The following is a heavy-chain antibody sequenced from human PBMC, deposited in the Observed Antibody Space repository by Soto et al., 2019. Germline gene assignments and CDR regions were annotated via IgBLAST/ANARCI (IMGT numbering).Heavy chain of an antibody. CDR2: IYWNDDK. J-gene: IGHJ4*02. Sequence: QITLKESGPTLVKPTQTLTLTCTFSGFSLSARGVGVGWIRKPPGKALEWLALIYWNDDKRYSPSLQSRLTITKDASKNQVVFSMTNVDPADTATYYCAHSPWGAAPDYWGQGTLVTVSS. CDR3: AHSPWGAAPDY. D-gene: IGHD3-16*01. CDR1: GFSLSARGVG. V-gene: IGHV2-5*01.